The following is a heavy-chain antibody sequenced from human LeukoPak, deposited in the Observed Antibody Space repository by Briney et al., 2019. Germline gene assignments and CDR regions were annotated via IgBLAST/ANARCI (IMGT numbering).Heavy chain of an antibody. V-gene: IGHV1-2*02. D-gene: IGHD4-11*01. CDR3: ARVSPTVTTGGMGD. Sequence: ASVKVSCKASGYTFTGYYMHWVRQAPGQGLEWMGWINPNSGGTNYAQKFQGRVTMTRDTSISTAYMELSRLRSDDTAVYYCARVSPTVTTGGMGDWGQGTLVTVSS. J-gene: IGHJ4*02. CDR1: GYTFTGYY. CDR2: INPNSGGT.